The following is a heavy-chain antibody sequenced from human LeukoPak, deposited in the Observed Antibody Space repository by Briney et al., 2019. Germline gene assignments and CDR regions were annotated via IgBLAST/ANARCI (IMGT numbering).Heavy chain of an antibody. CDR3: ARDGGVGIFDY. CDR1: GFTFSSYE. D-gene: IGHD3-16*01. V-gene: IGHV3-48*03. J-gene: IGHJ4*02. CDR2: ISSSGSTI. Sequence: AGGSLRLSCAASGFTFSSYEMNWVRQAPGKGLEWVSYISSSGSTIYYADSVKGRFTISRDNAKNSLYLQMNSLRAEDTAVYYCARDGGVGIFDYWGQGTLVTVSS.